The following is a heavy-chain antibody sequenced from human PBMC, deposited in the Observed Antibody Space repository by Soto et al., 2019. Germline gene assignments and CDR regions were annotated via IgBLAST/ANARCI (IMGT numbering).Heavy chain of an antibody. J-gene: IGHJ4*02. D-gene: IGHD1-26*01. Sequence: QVHLQESGPGLVKPSQTLSLTCTVSGGSITGDNYFWSWVRQHPEKGLEWIGYISYSGTTYYNPSLKSRVTISLDTSKNQFSLSLSSVTAADTAVYYCARILVGAFDFWGQGALVTVSS. CDR1: GGSITGDNYF. CDR3: ARILVGAFDF. V-gene: IGHV4-31*03. CDR2: ISYSGTT.